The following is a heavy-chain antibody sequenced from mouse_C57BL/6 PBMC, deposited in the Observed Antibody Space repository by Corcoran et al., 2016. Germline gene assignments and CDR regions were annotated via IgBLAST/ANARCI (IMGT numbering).Heavy chain of an antibody. V-gene: IGHV14-2*01. J-gene: IGHJ3*01. CDR2: IDPEDGET. CDR3: ARNPIYYDYDVAY. Sequence: EVQLQQSGAELVKPGASVKLSCTASGFNIKDYYMHWVKQRTEQGLEWIGRIDPEDGETKYAPKFQDKATITADTSSNTAYLQLSSLTSEDTAVYYCARNPIYYDYDVAYWGQGTLVTVSA. CDR1: GFNIKDYY. D-gene: IGHD2-4*01.